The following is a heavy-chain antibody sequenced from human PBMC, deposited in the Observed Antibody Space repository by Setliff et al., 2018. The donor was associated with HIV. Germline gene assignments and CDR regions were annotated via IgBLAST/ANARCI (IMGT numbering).Heavy chain of an antibody. CDR1: GDSSSSGSYC. Sequence: SETLSLTCSVSGDSSSSGSYCWGWIRQTPGKGLEWIGNIYYTGFAYYNPSLKSRVTISLDTSKTHFFLNLTSVTDADTAVYFFTREGRGDPAMATTRIDYWGQGKLVTVSS. CDR2: IYYTGFA. V-gene: IGHV4-39*02. J-gene: IGHJ4*02. CDR3: TREGRGDPAMATTRIDY. D-gene: IGHD1-1*01.